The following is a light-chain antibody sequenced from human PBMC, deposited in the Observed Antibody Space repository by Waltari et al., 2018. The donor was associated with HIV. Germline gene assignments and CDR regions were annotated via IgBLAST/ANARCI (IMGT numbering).Light chain of an antibody. V-gene: IGKV3-20*01. J-gene: IGKJ2*01. Sequence: VLTQSPDTLSLSPGERATLSCRASQNINSNYLAWYQQKPGQAPRLLIYGASSRATGIPDRFSGSGSGTDFTLTITKLEPEDFAVYYCQQYASSVSYTFGQGTKLEIK. CDR3: QQYASSVSYT. CDR2: GAS. CDR1: QNINSNY.